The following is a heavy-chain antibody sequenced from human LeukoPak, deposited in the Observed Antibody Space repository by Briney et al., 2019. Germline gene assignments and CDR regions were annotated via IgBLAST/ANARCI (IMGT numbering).Heavy chain of an antibody. Sequence: GASLRLSCTASGYTFTSYGISWVRQAPGQGLEWMGWISVYNGNTNYAQKLQGRVTITTDTSTSTPYMELRSLRSDDTAVYYCARVSAAAGRLYYYYYMDVWGKGTTVTVSS. CDR2: ISVYNGNT. V-gene: IGHV1-18*01. D-gene: IGHD6-13*01. CDR1: GYTFTSYG. CDR3: ARVSAAAGRLYYYYYMDV. J-gene: IGHJ6*03.